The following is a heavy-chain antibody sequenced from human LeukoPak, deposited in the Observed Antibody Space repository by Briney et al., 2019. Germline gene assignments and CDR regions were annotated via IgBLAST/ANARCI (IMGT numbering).Heavy chain of an antibody. J-gene: IGHJ4*02. D-gene: IGHD2-15*01. CDR1: GFIFSRYG. CDR2: IRFDGSNR. Sequence: GGSLRLSCTASGFIFSRYGMHWVRQAPGKGLEWVALIRFDGSNRYYADSVKGRFSISRDNGKNTLYLQMHSLRAEDTSVYYCARDLGSHFDFWGQGTLATVSS. V-gene: IGHV3-30*02. CDR3: ARDLGSHFDF.